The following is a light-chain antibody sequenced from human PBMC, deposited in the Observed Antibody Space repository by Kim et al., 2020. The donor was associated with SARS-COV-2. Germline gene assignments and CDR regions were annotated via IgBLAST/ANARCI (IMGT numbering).Light chain of an antibody. Sequence: LSASVGDRVTITCQASQDISNYLNWYQRKPGKAPKLLIYDASNLETGVPSRFSGSGSGTDFTFTISSLQPEDIATYYCQQYDPLTFGGGTKVDIK. CDR2: DAS. J-gene: IGKJ4*01. CDR3: QQYDPLT. CDR1: QDISNY. V-gene: IGKV1-33*01.